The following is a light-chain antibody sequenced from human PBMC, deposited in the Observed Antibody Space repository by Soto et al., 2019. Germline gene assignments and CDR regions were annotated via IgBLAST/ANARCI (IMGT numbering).Light chain of an antibody. J-gene: IGLJ3*02. CDR1: SGHSTYD. Sequence: QPVLTQSPSASASLGASVKLTCTLSSGHSTYDISRHQQQPEKSPRYLMKVNSDGSHNKGDGIPDRFSGSSSGVERYLTISSLHSEDEADYYCQTWGTGFWVFGGGTKLTVL. CDR2: VNSDGSH. V-gene: IGLV4-69*01. CDR3: QTWGTGFWV.